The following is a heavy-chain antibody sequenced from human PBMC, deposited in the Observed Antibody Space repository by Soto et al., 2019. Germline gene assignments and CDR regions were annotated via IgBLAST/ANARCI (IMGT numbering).Heavy chain of an antibody. Sequence: GGSLRLSCAASGFTFSSYWMHWVRQAPGKGLVWVSRINPDGTTTTYADSVKGRSTISRDNAKNTLYLQMNSLRGDDTAVYYCARVPTGRYGVWNYWGQGTLVTVSS. D-gene: IGHD3-16*01. V-gene: IGHV3-74*01. CDR2: INPDGTTT. CDR1: GFTFSSYW. CDR3: ARVPTGRYGVWNY. J-gene: IGHJ4*02.